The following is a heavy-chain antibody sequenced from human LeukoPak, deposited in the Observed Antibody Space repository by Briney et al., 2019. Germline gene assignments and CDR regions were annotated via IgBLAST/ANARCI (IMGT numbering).Heavy chain of an antibody. CDR3: ARVPEMSTDLFFDY. CDR1: GGSISSYY. J-gene: IGHJ4*02. Sequence: SETLSLTCTVSGGSISSYYWSWIRQPPGKGLEWIGYIYYSGSTNYNPSLKSRVTISVDTSKNQFSLKLSSVTAADTAVYYCARVPEMSTDLFFDYWGQGTLVTVSS. CDR2: IYYSGST. V-gene: IGHV4-59*01. D-gene: IGHD1-14*01.